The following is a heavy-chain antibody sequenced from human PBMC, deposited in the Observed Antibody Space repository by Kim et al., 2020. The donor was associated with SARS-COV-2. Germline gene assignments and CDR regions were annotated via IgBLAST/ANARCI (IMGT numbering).Heavy chain of an antibody. D-gene: IGHD1-7*01. J-gene: IGHJ6*03. Sequence: GGSLRLSCAASGFTFSSYAMSWVRQAPGKGLEWVSAISGSGGSTYYADSVKGRFTISRDNSKNTLYLQMNSLRAEDTAVYYCGGRARGTPKNYYYYMDVWGKGTTVTVSS. CDR1: GFTFSSYA. CDR2: ISGSGGST. V-gene: IGHV3-23*01. CDR3: GGRARGTPKNYYYYMDV.